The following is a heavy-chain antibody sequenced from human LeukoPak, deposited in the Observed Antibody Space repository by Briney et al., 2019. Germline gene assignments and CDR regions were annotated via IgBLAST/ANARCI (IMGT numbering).Heavy chain of an antibody. Sequence: PGGSLRLSCAASGFTFSSYAMHWVRQAPGKGLEWVAVISYDGSNKYYADSVKGRFTISRDNSKNTLYLQMNSLRAEDTAVYYCVRSSRAVAGQFDYWGQGTLVTVSS. D-gene: IGHD6-19*01. CDR1: GFTFSSYA. CDR2: ISYDGSNK. V-gene: IGHV3-30*04. CDR3: VRSSRAVAGQFDY. J-gene: IGHJ4*02.